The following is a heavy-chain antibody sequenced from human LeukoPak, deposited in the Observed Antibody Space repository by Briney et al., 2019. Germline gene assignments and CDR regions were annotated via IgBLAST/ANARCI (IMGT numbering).Heavy chain of an antibody. Sequence: ASVKVSCKASGYAFRGNYIHWLRPAPGQGLEWMGWIDANNGDTKSAQKFQGRVTMSRDTSISTAYMDLSSLSPDDAAVYYCARDPSSVTLYFFDYWGQGTLVTVSS. D-gene: IGHD4-11*01. CDR3: ARDPSSVTLYFFDY. J-gene: IGHJ4*02. CDR2: IDANNGDT. V-gene: IGHV1-2*02. CDR1: GYAFRGNY.